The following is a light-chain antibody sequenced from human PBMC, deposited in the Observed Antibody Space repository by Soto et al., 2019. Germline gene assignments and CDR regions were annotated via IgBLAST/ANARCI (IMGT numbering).Light chain of an antibody. CDR1: QSVSSSY. CDR2: GAS. CDR3: QQCGSSPLMYT. J-gene: IGKJ2*01. V-gene: IGKV3-20*01. Sequence: EIVLTQSPGTLSLSPGERATLSCRASQSVSSSYLAWYQQKPGQAPRLLIYGASSRATGIPDRFSGSGSGTDFTLTISRLEPEDFAVYSCQQCGSSPLMYTFGQGTKLEIK.